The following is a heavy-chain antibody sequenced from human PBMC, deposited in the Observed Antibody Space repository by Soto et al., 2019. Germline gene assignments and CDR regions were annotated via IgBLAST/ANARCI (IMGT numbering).Heavy chain of an antibody. CDR1: GFIFSNYD. J-gene: IGHJ4*02. D-gene: IGHD6-19*01. V-gene: IGHV3-11*01. Sequence: PGGSLRLSCTASGFIFSNYDISWIRQAPWKGLEWVSSISSRDLSIYYADSVKGRFTIFRDNAKNSLFLHMSNLRAADTAVYYCARVSATGWHVHGREYFDHFGLGTLVAVSS. CDR2: ISSRDLSI. CDR3: ARVSATGWHVHGREYFDH.